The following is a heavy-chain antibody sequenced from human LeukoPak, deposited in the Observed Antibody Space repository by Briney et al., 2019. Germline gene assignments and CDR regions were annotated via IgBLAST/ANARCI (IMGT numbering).Heavy chain of an antibody. CDR2: INPNSGGT. J-gene: IGHJ6*03. CDR1: GYTFIGHY. Sequence: GASVKVSCKTSGYTFIGHYMHWVRQAPGQGLEWMGWINPNSGGTNYAQKFQGRVTMTRDTSISTAYMELSRLRSDDTAVYYCARGSNYDILTGYIRGPYYYMDVWGKGTTVTISS. D-gene: IGHD3-9*01. CDR3: ARGSNYDILTGYIRGPYYYMDV. V-gene: IGHV1-2*02.